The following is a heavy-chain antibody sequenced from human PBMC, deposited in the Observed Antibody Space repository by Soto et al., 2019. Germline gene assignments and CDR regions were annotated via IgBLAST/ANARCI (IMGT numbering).Heavy chain of an antibody. D-gene: IGHD2-2*01. CDR1: GYTLKTYG. V-gene: IGHV1-18*01. J-gene: IGHJ4*02. CDR2: ISTFNGET. CDR3: ARDVGYCSSSTCLIDY. Sequence: VQLVQSGAEVKKPGASVKVSCKPSGYTLKTYGISWVRQAPGQGLEWMGWISTFNGETRYAKKFQARVTVTTDTSTTTGYMELRSLRSDDTAVYYCARDVGYCSSSTCLIDYWGQGTLVTVSS.